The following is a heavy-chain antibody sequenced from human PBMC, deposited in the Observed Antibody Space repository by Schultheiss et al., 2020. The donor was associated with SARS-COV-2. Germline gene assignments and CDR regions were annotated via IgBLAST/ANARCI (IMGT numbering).Heavy chain of an antibody. D-gene: IGHD3-3*01. CDR3: ARALQVFGVVTTFDY. CDR2: IYHSGSS. V-gene: IGHV4-38-2*02. Sequence: SETLSLTCTVSGYSISSGYYWGWIRQPPGKGLEWIGSIYHSGSSFYSPSLQSRVTISVDTSKNQFSLKLSSVTAADTAVYYCARALQVFGVVTTFDYWGQGTLVTVSS. CDR1: GYSISSGYY. J-gene: IGHJ4*02.